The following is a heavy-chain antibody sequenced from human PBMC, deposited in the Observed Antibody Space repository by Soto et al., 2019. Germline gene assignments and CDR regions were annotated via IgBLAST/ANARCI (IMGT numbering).Heavy chain of an antibody. V-gene: IGHV4-34*01. CDR3: ASVLVRSSGFDY. J-gene: IGHJ4*02. CDR1: GGSFSGYY. D-gene: IGHD6-6*01. CDR2: INHSGST. Sequence: QVQLQQWGAGLLKPSETLSLTCAGYGGSFSGYYWSWIRQPPGKGLEWIGEINHSGSTNYNPSLNSRVTISVDTSKNPFSLKLSSVTTAHTAVYFCASVLVRSSGFDYWGQGTLVTVSS.